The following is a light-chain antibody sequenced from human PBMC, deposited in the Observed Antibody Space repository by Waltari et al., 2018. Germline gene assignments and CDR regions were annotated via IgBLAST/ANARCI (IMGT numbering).Light chain of an antibody. Sequence: QSVLTQPPSASGTPGQKVTISCSGSSSNIGSTFVYWYQQLPGTAPKLLYDMTYHRPSGGPDRFSGSKSGTSASLAISGLRSEYEADYYCAAWDDSLSGVVFGGGTKLTVL. CDR1: SSNIGSTF. J-gene: IGLJ2*01. V-gene: IGLV1-47*01. CDR3: AAWDDSLSGVV. CDR2: MTY.